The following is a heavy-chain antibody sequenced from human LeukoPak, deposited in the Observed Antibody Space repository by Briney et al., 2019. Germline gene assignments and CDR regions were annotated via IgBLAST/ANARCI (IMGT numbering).Heavy chain of an antibody. CDR2: IYYSGST. Sequence: KPSETLSLTCTVSGGSISSYYWSWIRQPPGKGLGWIGYIYYSGSTNYNPSLKSRVTISVDTSKNQFSLKLSSVTAADTAVYYCARGNYDSSGYYLRRVSSFDYWGQGTLVTVSS. J-gene: IGHJ4*02. V-gene: IGHV4-59*01. D-gene: IGHD3-22*01. CDR1: GGSISSYY. CDR3: ARGNYDSSGYYLRRVSSFDY.